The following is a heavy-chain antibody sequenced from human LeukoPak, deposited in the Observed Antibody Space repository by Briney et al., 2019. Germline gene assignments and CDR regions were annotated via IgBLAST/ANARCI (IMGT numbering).Heavy chain of an antibody. Sequence: GGSLRLSCAASGFTFSSYSMNWVRQAPGKGLEWVSSISSSSSYIYYADSVKGRFTISRDNAKNSLYLQMNSLRAEDTAVYYCASFGRSIGAFDIWGQGTMVTVSS. CDR2: ISSSSSYI. D-gene: IGHD3-10*01. CDR3: ASFGRSIGAFDI. V-gene: IGHV3-21*01. CDR1: GFTFSSYS. J-gene: IGHJ3*02.